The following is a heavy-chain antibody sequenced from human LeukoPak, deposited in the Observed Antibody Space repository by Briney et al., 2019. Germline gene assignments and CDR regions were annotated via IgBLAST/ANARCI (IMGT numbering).Heavy chain of an antibody. Sequence: SETLSLTCAVYGESFSGYYWSWIRQPPGKGLEWMGEINHSGSTNYNPSLKSRVAISVDTSKNQFSLKLSSVTAADTAVYYCARGQYKWFGQRPSNYFDYWGQGTLVTVSS. J-gene: IGHJ4*02. CDR1: GESFSGYY. V-gene: IGHV4-34*01. D-gene: IGHD3-10*01. CDR2: INHSGST. CDR3: ARGQYKWFGQRPSNYFDY.